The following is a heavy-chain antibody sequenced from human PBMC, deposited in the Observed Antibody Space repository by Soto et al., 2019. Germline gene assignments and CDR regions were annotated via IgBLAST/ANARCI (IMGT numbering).Heavy chain of an antibody. CDR2: IIPIFGTA. Sequence: QVQLVQSGAEVKKPGSSVKVSCKASGGTFSSYAISWVRQAPGQGLEWMGGIIPIFGTANYAQKCQGRVTITAAESTSTAYMELSSLRSEDKAVYYCARDHPYYYGSGSYSSHSYYYGMDVWGQGTTVTVSS. J-gene: IGHJ6*02. CDR1: GGTFSSYA. CDR3: ARDHPYYYGSGSYSSHSYYYGMDV. V-gene: IGHV1-69*01. D-gene: IGHD3-10*01.